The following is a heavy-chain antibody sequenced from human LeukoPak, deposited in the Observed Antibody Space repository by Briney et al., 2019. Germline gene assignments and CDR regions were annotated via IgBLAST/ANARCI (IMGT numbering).Heavy chain of an antibody. CDR2: INPNSGGT. Sequence: ASVKVSCKASGYTFTDYYIHWVRQAPGQGLEWMGWINPNSGGTNYAQKFQGRVTMTRDTSISTNYIELSSLRSDDTAVYYCARSREISRWYFDDWGQGTLVTVSS. CDR1: GYTFTDYY. CDR3: ARSREISRWYFDD. D-gene: IGHD6-13*01. J-gene: IGHJ4*02. V-gene: IGHV1-2*02.